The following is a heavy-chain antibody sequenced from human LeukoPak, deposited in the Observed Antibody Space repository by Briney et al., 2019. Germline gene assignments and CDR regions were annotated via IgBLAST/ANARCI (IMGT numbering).Heavy chain of an antibody. J-gene: IGHJ5*02. Sequence: GGSLRLSCAASGFTFRSYEMNWVRQAPGKGLEWVSYISSSGSTIYYADSVKGRFTISRDNSKNTLYLQMNSLRAEDTAVYYCARYCTFRTCSATQFDAWGQGTLVTVSS. V-gene: IGHV3-48*03. CDR1: GFTFRSYE. D-gene: IGHD2-8*01. CDR3: ARYCTFRTCSATQFDA. CDR2: ISSSGSTI.